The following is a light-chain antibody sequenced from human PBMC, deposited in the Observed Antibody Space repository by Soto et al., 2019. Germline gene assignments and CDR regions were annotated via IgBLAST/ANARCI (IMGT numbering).Light chain of an antibody. Sequence: DIQMTQSPSSLSASVGDRVTIACRASQGISNYLAWYQQKPGKAPKLLIYSASTLHSGVPSRFSGSGSGTDFTFTISGLQPEDVATYYCQKYDSAPQTFGQGTKVDIK. J-gene: IGKJ1*01. V-gene: IGKV1-27*01. CDR1: QGISNY. CDR3: QKYDSAPQT. CDR2: SAS.